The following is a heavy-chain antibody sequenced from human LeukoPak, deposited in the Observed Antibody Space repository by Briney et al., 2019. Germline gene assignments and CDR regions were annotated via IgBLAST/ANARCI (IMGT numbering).Heavy chain of an antibody. D-gene: IGHD3-3*01. Sequence: SETLSLTCTVSGGSISSGDYYWSWIRQPPGKGLEWIGYIYYSGSTYYNPSLKSRVTISVDTSKNQFSLKLSSVTAADTAVYYCAREFVAYYDFWSGYYTGYFDYWGQGTLVSVSS. CDR2: IYYSGST. J-gene: IGHJ4*02. CDR1: GGSISSGDYY. V-gene: IGHV4-30-4*01. CDR3: AREFVAYYDFWSGYYTGYFDY.